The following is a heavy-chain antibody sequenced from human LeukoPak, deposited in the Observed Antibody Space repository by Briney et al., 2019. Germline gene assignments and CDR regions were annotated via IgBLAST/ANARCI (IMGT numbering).Heavy chain of an antibody. CDR2: IYSGGAT. J-gene: IGHJ3*02. Sequence: GGSLRLSCAVSGFSVRSNYMGWVRQPPGKGLEWVSVIYSGGATKHADSVKGRFIISRDNSKNTLYLQMNNLRAEDTAVYYCAREKKCSGGSCYGDAFDIWGQGTMVTVSS. CDR1: GFSVRSNY. V-gene: IGHV3-66*01. D-gene: IGHD2-15*01. CDR3: AREKKCSGGSCYGDAFDI.